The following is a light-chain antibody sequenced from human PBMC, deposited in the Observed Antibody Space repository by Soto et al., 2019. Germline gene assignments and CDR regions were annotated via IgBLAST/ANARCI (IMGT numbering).Light chain of an antibody. V-gene: IGLV2-14*01. J-gene: IGLJ2*01. CDR1: DSDVGGYDY. Sequence: QSVLTQPASVSGFPGQSITISCTGTDSDVGGYDYVSWYQQHPGKAPKLMIYGVTNRPSGISSRFSGSKSGNTASLTISGLQADDEANYYCSSFTSSIAPHVVFGGGTKLTVL. CDR3: SSFTSSIAPHVV. CDR2: GVT.